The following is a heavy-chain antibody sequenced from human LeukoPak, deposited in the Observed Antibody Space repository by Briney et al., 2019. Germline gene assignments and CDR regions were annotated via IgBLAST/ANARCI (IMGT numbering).Heavy chain of an antibody. J-gene: IGHJ4*02. CDR1: GFTFSNAW. Sequence: GGSLRLSCVASGFTFSNAWMSWVRQAPIKGLEWVGRIKRKIDGDTTDYAAPVEGRFSISRDDSTNTLYLQLNSLKTEDTAVYYCTTLYGSGNYYWGQGTLVTVSS. V-gene: IGHV3-15*01. CDR2: IKRKIDGDTT. CDR3: TTLYGSGNYY. D-gene: IGHD3-10*01.